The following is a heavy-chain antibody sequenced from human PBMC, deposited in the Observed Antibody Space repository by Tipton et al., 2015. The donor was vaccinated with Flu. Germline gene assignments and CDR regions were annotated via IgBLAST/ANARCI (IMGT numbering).Heavy chain of an antibody. V-gene: IGHV3-7*01. Sequence: GSLRLSCAASGFTFSSYWMSWVRQAPGKGLEWVAHIKQDGSVKYYVDSVKGRFTISRDNAKNSLYLQMNNLRAADTAVYYCARKVGDYWGQGTLVTVSS. D-gene: IGHD1-26*01. CDR3: ARKVGDY. CDR2: IKQDGSVK. J-gene: IGHJ4*02. CDR1: GFTFSSYW.